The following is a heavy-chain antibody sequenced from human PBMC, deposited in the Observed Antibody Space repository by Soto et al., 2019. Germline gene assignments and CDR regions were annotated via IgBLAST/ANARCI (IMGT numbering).Heavy chain of an antibody. CDR1: GFTFSSYA. Sequence: GGSLRLCCAASGFTFSSYAMSWVRQDPGKGLEWVSAISGSGGSTYYADSVKGRFTISRDNSKNTLYLQMNSLRAEDTAVYYCAKDRIGIAAAASEYYFDYWGQGTLVTVSS. J-gene: IGHJ4*02. V-gene: IGHV3-23*01. CDR3: AKDRIGIAAAASEYYFDY. CDR2: ISGSGGST. D-gene: IGHD6-13*01.